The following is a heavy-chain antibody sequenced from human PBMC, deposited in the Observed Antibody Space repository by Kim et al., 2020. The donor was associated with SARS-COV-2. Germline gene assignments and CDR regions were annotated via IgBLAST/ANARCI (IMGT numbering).Heavy chain of an antibody. J-gene: IGHJ6*02. CDR2: FDPEDVET. Sequence: ASVKVSCKVSGYTVTKLSMHWVRQAPGKGPEWMGRFDPEDVETTHAQKFQGRVTMTEDTATNTAYMELSGLTSGDTAVYYCATRFHYIKNTPIYGLDVWG. D-gene: IGHD3-9*01. CDR3: ATRFHYIKNTPIYGLDV. CDR1: GYTVTKLS. V-gene: IGHV1-24*01.